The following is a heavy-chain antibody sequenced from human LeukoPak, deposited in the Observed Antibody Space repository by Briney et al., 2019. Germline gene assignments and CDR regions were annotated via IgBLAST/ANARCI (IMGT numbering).Heavy chain of an antibody. Sequence: AGGSLRLSCSASGFTFSNYAMHWVRQAPGKGLEYASAISSNGGSTYYADSVKGRFIISRDNSKNTLSLQMSGLRPEDTAVYFCVRSAGWFDPWGQGTLVTVSS. D-gene: IGHD3-10*01. J-gene: IGHJ5*02. CDR1: GFTFSNYA. CDR2: ISSNGGST. V-gene: IGHV3-64D*09. CDR3: VRSAGWFDP.